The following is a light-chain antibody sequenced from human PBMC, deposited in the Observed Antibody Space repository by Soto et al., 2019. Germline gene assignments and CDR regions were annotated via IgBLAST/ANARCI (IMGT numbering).Light chain of an antibody. CDR3: SSFTTSSTYV. Sequence: QSALTQPPSVSGSPGQSVTISCTGTSSDVGAYNRVSWYQQPPGAAPKLMICDVSNRPSGVPERFSGSKSGNTASLTIFGLQAEDEADYYCSSFTTSSTYVFGTGTNVTVL. V-gene: IGLV2-18*02. CDR1: SSDVGAYNR. J-gene: IGLJ1*01. CDR2: DVS.